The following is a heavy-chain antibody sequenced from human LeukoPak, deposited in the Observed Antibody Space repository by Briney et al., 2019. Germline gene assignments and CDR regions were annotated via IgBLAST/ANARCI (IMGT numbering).Heavy chain of an antibody. CDR3: AKVWGPSSGYYYYMDV. V-gene: IGHV3-21*01. CDR1: GFTFSSYH. D-gene: IGHD3-16*01. J-gene: IGHJ6*03. CDR2: ISTSRNYI. Sequence: PGGSLRLSCVVSGFTFSSYHMNWVRQAPGKGLEWVSSISTSRNYIYYADSVTGRFTISRDNSKNTLYLQMNSLRAEDTAVYYCAKVWGPSSGYYYYMDVWGKGTTVTISS.